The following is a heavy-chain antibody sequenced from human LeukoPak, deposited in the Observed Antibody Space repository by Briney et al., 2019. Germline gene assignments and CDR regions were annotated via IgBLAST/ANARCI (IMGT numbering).Heavy chain of an antibody. CDR1: GYTFTGYY. Sequence: GASVKVSCKASGYTFTGYYMHWVRQAPGQGLEWMGWINPNSGGTNYAQKFQGRVTMTRDTSISTAYMELSRLRSDDTAVYYCARDLLRGYYDFWSGYSYYFDYWGQGTLVTVSS. CDR2: INPNSGGT. D-gene: IGHD3-3*01. CDR3: ARDLLRGYYDFWSGYSYYFDY. J-gene: IGHJ4*02. V-gene: IGHV1-2*02.